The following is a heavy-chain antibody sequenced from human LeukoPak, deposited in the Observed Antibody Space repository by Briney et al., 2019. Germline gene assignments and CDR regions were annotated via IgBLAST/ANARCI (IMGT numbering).Heavy chain of an antibody. CDR1: GGPFSGYC. Sequence: SETLSLTCAAYGGPFSGYCWGWCCQPPGKGLEWIGEINHSGDTNYDPSLKGRITMSVDTSKNQFSLKLISVTAADTAVYYCARRVSGLGEFSSPPYYYYYYMDVWGKGTTVTVSS. V-gene: IGHV4-34*01. CDR2: INHSGDT. CDR3: ARRVSGLGEFSSPPYYYYYYMDV. J-gene: IGHJ6*03. D-gene: IGHD3-16*02.